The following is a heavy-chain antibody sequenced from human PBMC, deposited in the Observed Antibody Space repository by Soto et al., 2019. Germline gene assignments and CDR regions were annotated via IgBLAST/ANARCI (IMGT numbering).Heavy chain of an antibody. V-gene: IGHV4-34*01. Sequence: QVQLQQWGTGLLKPSETLSLTCAVYGGSFTPYYWAWIRQSPGKGLDWIGETHHTGTTSDSPSLTSRVAISTDTSRNEFTLKLRAVTAADTGVYYCANRLGSFWGQGVLVTVSS. CDR2: THHTGTT. D-gene: IGHD3-16*01. CDR3: ANRLGSF. J-gene: IGHJ4*02. CDR1: GGSFTPYY.